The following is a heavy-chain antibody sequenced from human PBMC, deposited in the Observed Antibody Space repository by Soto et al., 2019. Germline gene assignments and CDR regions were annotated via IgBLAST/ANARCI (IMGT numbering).Heavy chain of an antibody. J-gene: IGHJ3*01. D-gene: IGHD2-15*01. V-gene: IGHV4-38-2*01. Sequence: SETLSFTCAVSGFFISSGNYWGWIGKPPGKGLAWIGSIFHGGNTYYNPSLQRRDTISLDMSKNQFSLKLNSVTAADTAVSYFARARLYDAFDVWGQGTVVTVSS. CDR3: ARARLYDAFDV. CDR1: GFFISSGNY. CDR2: IFHGGNT.